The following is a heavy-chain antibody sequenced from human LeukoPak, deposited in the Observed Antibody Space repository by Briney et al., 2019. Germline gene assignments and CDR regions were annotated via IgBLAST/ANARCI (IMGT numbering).Heavy chain of an antibody. D-gene: IGHD4-11*01. CDR2: IWYDGSNK. J-gene: IGHJ4*02. CDR1: GFTFSSYG. CDR3: ARGQSSPDY. V-gene: IGHV3-33*01. Sequence: PGRSLRLSCAASGFTFSSYGMHWVRQAPGKGLEWVAVIWYDGSNKYYTDSVKGRFTISRDNSKNTLYLKMNSLRAEDTAVCYCARGQSSPDYWGQGTLVTVSS.